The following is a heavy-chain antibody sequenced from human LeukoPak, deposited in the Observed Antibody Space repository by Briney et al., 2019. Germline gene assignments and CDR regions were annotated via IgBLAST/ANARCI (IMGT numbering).Heavy chain of an antibody. J-gene: IGHJ6*03. D-gene: IGHD5-12*01. V-gene: IGHV3-23*01. Sequence: GTLRLSCAASGITFSSYGMSWVRQAPGKGLEWVSSISSTGGTTYYADSVKGRFTISRDNSKNTLYLQMKSLRAEDTAVYYCAKGGGYEAQYCYYYLDVWGKGTTVTISS. CDR3: AKGGGYEAQYCYYYLDV. CDR1: GITFSSYG. CDR2: ISSTGGTT.